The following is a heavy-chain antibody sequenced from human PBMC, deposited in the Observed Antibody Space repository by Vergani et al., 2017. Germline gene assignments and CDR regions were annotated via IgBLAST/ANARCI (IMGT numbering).Heavy chain of an antibody. CDR1: GFTFSSYA. D-gene: IGHD4-23*01. V-gene: IGHV3-23*01. CDR2: ISGSGGST. CDR3: AKNSAVIRYYYGMDV. J-gene: IGHJ6*02. Sequence: EVQLLESGGGLVQPGGSLRLSCAASGFTFSSYAMSWVRQAPGKGLEWVSAISGSGGSTYYADSVKGRFPISRDNSKTTLYLQMNSLRAEDTAVYYCAKNSAVIRYYYGMDVWGQGTTVTVSS.